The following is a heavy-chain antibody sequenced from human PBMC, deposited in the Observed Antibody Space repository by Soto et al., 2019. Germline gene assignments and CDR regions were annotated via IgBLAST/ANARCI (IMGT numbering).Heavy chain of an antibody. CDR2: VNWYGGST. CDR3: VRGASLNFDY. Sequence: GGSLRLSCAASGFTFSYYRMYWVRQAPGKGLEWVSGVNWYGGSTGYADSVKGRFTISRDNAKNSLYLQMNSLRAEDTAFYYCVRGASLNFDYWGQGTLVTVSS. D-gene: IGHD1-26*01. CDR1: GFTFSYYR. V-gene: IGHV3-20*04. J-gene: IGHJ4*02.